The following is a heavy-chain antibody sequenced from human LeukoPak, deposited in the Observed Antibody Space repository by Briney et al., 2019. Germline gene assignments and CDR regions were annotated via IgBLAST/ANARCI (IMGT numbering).Heavy chain of an antibody. V-gene: IGHV4-39*01. J-gene: IGHJ3*02. CDR2: IYYSGNT. CDR3: ASHIAARLGWDAFDI. Sequence: SETLSLTCAVSGVSISSSNSYWGWIRQPPGKGLEWIGSIYYSGNTYYNVSLKSRVTISVDTSKNQFSLKVTSVTAADTAVYYCASHIAARLGWDAFDIWGQGTMVTVSS. D-gene: IGHD6-6*01. CDR1: GVSISSSNSY.